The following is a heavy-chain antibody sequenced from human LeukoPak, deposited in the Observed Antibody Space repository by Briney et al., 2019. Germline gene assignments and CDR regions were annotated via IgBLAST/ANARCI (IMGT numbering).Heavy chain of an antibody. CDR3: ARDPADHGDLREDAHYYALDV. CDR1: GYTFTTYG. Sequence: ASVKVSCKASGYTFTTYGISWVRQAPGQGFEWMGWINTYNGNTNYAHKFRGRVTRTTDTSTRPVYMEVRSLRSDDTAVYYCARDPADHGDLREDAHYYALDVWGQGTTVTVSS. V-gene: IGHV1-18*04. D-gene: IGHD4-17*01. J-gene: IGHJ6*02. CDR2: INTYNGNT.